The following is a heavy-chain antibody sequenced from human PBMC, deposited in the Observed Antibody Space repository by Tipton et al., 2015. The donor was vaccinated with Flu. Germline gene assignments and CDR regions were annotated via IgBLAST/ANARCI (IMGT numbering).Heavy chain of an antibody. D-gene: IGHD2-2*01. CDR3: AREKGVVIPSAMGDTWFDP. J-gene: IGHJ5*02. CDR2: ISSGGSTM. Sequence: SLRLSCLASGFTFSRYEMNWVRQAPGKGLEWVSYISSGGSTMHYADSVKGRFTISRDNAKNSLYLQMNSLRAEDTAVYYCAREKGVVIPSAMGDTWFDPWGQGTLVTVSS. V-gene: IGHV3-48*03. CDR1: GFTFSRYE.